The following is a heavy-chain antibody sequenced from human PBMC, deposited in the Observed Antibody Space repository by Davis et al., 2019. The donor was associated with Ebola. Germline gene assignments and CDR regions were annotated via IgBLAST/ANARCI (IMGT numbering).Heavy chain of an antibody. CDR3: ARLLAYYYDSSGYQSRYYFDY. D-gene: IGHD3-22*01. V-gene: IGHV4-34*01. CDR1: GGSFSGYY. CDR2: INHSGST. J-gene: IGHJ4*02. Sequence: SETLSLTCAVYGGSFSGYYWSWIRQPPGKGLEWIGEINHSGSTNYNPSLKSRVTISVDTSKNQFSLKLSSVTAADTAVYYCARLLAYYYDSSGYQSRYYFDYWGQGTLVTVSS.